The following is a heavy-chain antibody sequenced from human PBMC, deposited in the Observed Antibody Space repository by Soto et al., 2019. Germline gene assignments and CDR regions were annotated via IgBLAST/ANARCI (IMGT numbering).Heavy chain of an antibody. V-gene: IGHV3-30-3*01. D-gene: IGHD1-20*01. J-gene: IGHJ4*02. CDR1: GFTFSTHA. CDR3: ARDQAGITTTGGGRIDH. Sequence: QVQLVESGGGVVQPGRSLRLSCAASGFTFSTHAMHWVRQAPGKGLECVAIVSFDGSNKYYADSVKGRFTISRDNSKNTLYLQRSGLTPEDTAVYYCARDQAGITTTGGGRIDHWGQGPLVNVSS. CDR2: VSFDGSNK.